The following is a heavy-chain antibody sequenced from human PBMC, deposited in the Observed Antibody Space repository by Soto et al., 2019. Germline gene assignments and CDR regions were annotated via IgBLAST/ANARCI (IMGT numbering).Heavy chain of an antibody. Sequence: GGSLRLSCAASGFTFSSYSMNWVRQAPGKGLEWVSSISSSSSYIYYADSVKGRFTISRDNAKNSLYLQMDSLRAEDTAVYYCASRLSSYGGNLDYWGQGTLVTVSS. CDR1: GFTFSSYS. CDR3: ASRLSSYGGNLDY. V-gene: IGHV3-21*01. CDR2: ISSSSSYI. J-gene: IGHJ4*02. D-gene: IGHD4-17*01.